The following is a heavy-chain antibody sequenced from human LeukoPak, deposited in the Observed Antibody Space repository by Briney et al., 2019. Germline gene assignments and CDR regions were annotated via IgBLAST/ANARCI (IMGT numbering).Heavy chain of an antibody. V-gene: IGHV3-21*01. D-gene: IGHD6-13*01. CDR2: ISSSSSYI. CDR3: ARLAAAGTDFDY. CDR1: GFTFSSYT. Sequence: PGGSLRLSCAASGFTFSSYTMSWVRQAPGKGLEWVSSISSSSSYIYYADSVKGRFTVSRDNAKTSLYLQVNSLGADDSALYYCARLAAAGTDFDYWGLGTQVAVSS. J-gene: IGHJ4*02.